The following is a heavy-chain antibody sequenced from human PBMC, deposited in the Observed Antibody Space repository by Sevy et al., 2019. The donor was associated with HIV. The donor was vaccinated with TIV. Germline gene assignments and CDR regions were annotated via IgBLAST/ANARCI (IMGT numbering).Heavy chain of an antibody. CDR3: ASSIVDTAMFDY. CDR1: GFTFSNYA. D-gene: IGHD5-18*01. Sequence: GGSLRLSCAASGFTFSNYAMGWVRQAPGKGLECVSYISSSGSSIYYADSVKGRFTISRYNAKNSLYLQMNSLRAEDTAVYYCASSIVDTAMFDYWGQGTLVTVSS. CDR2: ISSSGSSI. J-gene: IGHJ4*02. V-gene: IGHV3-11*04.